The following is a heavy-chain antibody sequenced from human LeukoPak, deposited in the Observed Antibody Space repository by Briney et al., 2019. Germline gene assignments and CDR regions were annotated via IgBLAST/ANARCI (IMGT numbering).Heavy chain of an antibody. D-gene: IGHD2-8*01. CDR2: ISDSGDYT. Sequence: GGSLTLSCARSGFTFSSYAMSWVRQAPGQGLEWVSVISDSGDYTSYADSVRGRFTISRDNSRNTLYLQMISLRPEDTAVYYCAKDTSIGKYCTNGVCSPFDYWGQGTLVTVSS. V-gene: IGHV3-23*01. CDR3: AKDTSIGKYCTNGVCSPFDY. CDR1: GFTFSSYA. J-gene: IGHJ4*02.